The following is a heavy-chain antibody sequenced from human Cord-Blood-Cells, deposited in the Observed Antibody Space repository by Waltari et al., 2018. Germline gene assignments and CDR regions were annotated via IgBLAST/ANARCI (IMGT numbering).Heavy chain of an antibody. Sequence: QLQLQESGPGLVKPSETLSLPCTVSGGSISSSSYYWGWLRPPPGQGLEWIGSIYYSGSTYYNPSLKSRVTISVDTSKNQFSLKLSSVTAADTAVYYCARQPSSGWYYYYYGMDVWGQGTTVTVSS. D-gene: IGHD6-19*01. CDR1: GGSISSSSYY. CDR2: IYYSGST. CDR3: ARQPSSGWYYYYYGMDV. V-gene: IGHV4-39*01. J-gene: IGHJ6*02.